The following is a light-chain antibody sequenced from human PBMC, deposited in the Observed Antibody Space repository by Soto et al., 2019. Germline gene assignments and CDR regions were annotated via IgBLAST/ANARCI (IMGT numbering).Light chain of an antibody. V-gene: IGKV3-15*01. Sequence: EIVMTQSPVTLSVSPGERATLSCRASQSVSSNLAWYQQKPGQAPRLLIYGASTRATGTPARFSGSGSETEFTLTITSLQSEDFAVYHCQQYSKWPITFGQGTRLEN. CDR2: GAS. J-gene: IGKJ5*01. CDR1: QSVSSN. CDR3: QQYSKWPIT.